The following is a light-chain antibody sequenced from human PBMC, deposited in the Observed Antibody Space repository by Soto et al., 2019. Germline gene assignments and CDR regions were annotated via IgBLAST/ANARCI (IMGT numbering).Light chain of an antibody. J-gene: IGKJ1*01. CDR3: QQCDNSPPWT. CDR2: GTS. Sequence: EIVLTQSPAIMYLSPGERATLSCRASQTVGRCYLAWYQQKPGQAPRLLIFGTSTRATGIPGRFSGGGSGTDFTLTISRLEPEDFAVYYCQQCDNSPPWTFGQGTRVEVK. CDR1: QTVGRCY. V-gene: IGKV3-20*01.